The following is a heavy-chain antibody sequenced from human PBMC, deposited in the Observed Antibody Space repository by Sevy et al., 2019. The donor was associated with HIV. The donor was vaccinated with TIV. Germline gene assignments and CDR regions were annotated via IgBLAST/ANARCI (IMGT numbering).Heavy chain of an antibody. CDR1: GFTFSSYA. CDR2: ISGSGGST. V-gene: IGHV3-23*01. CDR3: AKDGRSFYFDY. J-gene: IGHJ4*02. Sequence: GGSLRLSCAASGFTFSSYAMSWVRQAPGKGLEWVSAISGSGGSTYYADSVKRRFTISRDNSKNTLYLQMNSLRAEDTAVYCCAKDGRSFYFDYWGQGTLVTVSS.